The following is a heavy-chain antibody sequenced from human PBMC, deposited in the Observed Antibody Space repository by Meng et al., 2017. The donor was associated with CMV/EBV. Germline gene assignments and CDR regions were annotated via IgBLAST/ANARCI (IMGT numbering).Heavy chain of an antibody. CDR2: ISGSGGST. CDR1: GFTFSSYA. J-gene: IGHJ6*02. D-gene: IGHD2/OR15-2a*01. CDR3: ASRRIVGGVSPSYYYGMDV. Sequence: GESLKISCAASGFTFSSYAMSWVRQAPGKGLEWVSAISGSGGSTYYADSVKGRFTISRDNSKTTLYLQMNSLRAEDTAVYYCASRRIVGGVSPSYYYGMDVWGQGTTVTVSS. V-gene: IGHV3-23*01.